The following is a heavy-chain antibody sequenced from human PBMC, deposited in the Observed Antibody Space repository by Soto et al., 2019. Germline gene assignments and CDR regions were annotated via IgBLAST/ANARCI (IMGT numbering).Heavy chain of an antibody. D-gene: IGHD3-16*02. J-gene: IGHJ4*02. CDR3: ARGRYQFDY. CDR2: INEDGSEK. Sequence: VQLVESGGGLVQPGGSLRLSCAASGFILSSYAMTWVRQAPGKGLEWVANINEDGSEKDYVDSVKGRFTISRDNAKNSLSLQMNSLRAEDTAVYYCARGRYQFDYWGQGTLVTVSS. CDR1: GFILSSYA. V-gene: IGHV3-7*01.